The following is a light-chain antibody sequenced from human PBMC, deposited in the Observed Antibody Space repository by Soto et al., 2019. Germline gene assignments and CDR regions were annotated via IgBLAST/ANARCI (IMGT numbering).Light chain of an antibody. Sequence: DIVLTQSPLSLPVTPGESASISCKASQSLLLSSGNNYLDWYLQKPGQSPQLLIYLSSTRASVVPDRFRGSGSGTDFTLKISKVDAEYFGVYYSAKSLQTVTF. J-gene: IGKJ3*01. CDR2: LSS. CDR3: AKSLQTVT. CDR1: QSLLLSSGNNY. V-gene: IGKV2-28*01.